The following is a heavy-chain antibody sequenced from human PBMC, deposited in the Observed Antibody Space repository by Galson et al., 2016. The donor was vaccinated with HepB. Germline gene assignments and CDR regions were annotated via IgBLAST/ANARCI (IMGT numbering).Heavy chain of an antibody. Sequence: SVKVSCKASEYTFIDYYIHWVRQAPGQGLEWMGWISPNSGVTKYAQKFQAWVTMTRDTSISTAYMELYRLTSDATAVYYCARGKVFDYVGFDFWGQGTLVTISS. D-gene: IGHD4-23*01. CDR2: ISPNSGVT. J-gene: IGHJ4*02. V-gene: IGHV1-2*04. CDR3: ARGKVFDYVGFDF. CDR1: EYTFIDYY.